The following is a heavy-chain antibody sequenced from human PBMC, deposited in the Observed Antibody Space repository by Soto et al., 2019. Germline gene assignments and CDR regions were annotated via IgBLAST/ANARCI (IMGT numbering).Heavy chain of an antibody. CDR1: GGTFSSYA. Sequence: ASVKVSCKASGGTFSSYAISWVRQAPGQGLEWMGGIIPIFGTANYAQKFQGRVTITADESTSTAYMELSSLRSEDTAVYYCARPGGATPLESLNYWGQGTLVTVS. V-gene: IGHV1-69*13. CDR2: IIPIFGTA. D-gene: IGHD3-16*02. CDR3: ARPGGATPLESLNY. J-gene: IGHJ4*02.